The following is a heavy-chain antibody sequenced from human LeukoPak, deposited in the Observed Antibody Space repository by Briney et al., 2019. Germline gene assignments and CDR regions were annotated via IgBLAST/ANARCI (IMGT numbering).Heavy chain of an antibody. V-gene: IGHV3-30*18. CDR1: GFTFSSYG. Sequence: GGSLRLSCAASGFTFSSYGMHWVRQAPGKGLEWVAVISYDGSSKYYAGSVKGRFTISRDNSKNTLYLQMNSLRAEDTAVYYCAKDRLYYDFWSGSFDYWGQGTLVTVSS. J-gene: IGHJ4*02. CDR2: ISYDGSSK. CDR3: AKDRLYYDFWSGSFDY. D-gene: IGHD3-3*01.